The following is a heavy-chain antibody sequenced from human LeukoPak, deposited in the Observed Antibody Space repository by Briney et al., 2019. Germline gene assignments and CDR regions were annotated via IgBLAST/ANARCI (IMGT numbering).Heavy chain of an antibody. V-gene: IGHV4-30-4*01. CDR2: IYYSGST. CDR3: AREHRENNYGFDY. J-gene: IGHJ4*02. D-gene: IGHD1/OR15-1a*01. Sequence: PSETLSLTCTVSGGSISSGDYYWSWIRQPPGKGLEWIGYIYYSGSTYYNPSLKSRVTISVDTSKNQFSLKLSSVTAADTAVYYCAREHRENNYGFDYWGQGTLVTVSS. CDR1: GGSISSGDYY.